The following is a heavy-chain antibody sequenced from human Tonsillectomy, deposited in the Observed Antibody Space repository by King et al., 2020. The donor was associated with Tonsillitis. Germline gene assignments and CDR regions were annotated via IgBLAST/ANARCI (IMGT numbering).Heavy chain of an antibody. J-gene: IGHJ5*02. D-gene: IGHD3-3*01. CDR1: GGSISSSSYY. Sequence: QLQESGPGLVKPSETLSLTCTVSGGSISSSSYYWGWIRQPPGKGLDWIGSIYYSGSTYYNPSLKSRVTISVDTSKNQFSLKLSSVTAADTAVYYCARRISRKNWFDPWGQGTLVTVSS. V-gene: IGHV4-39*01. CDR3: ARRISRKNWFDP. CDR2: IYYSGST.